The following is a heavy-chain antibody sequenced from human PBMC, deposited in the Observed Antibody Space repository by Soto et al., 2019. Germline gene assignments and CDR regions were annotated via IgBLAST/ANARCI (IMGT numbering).Heavy chain of an antibody. V-gene: IGHV3-30*18. D-gene: IGHD3-10*01. CDR3: VKELSMFEGSYHYYYYYGMDV. J-gene: IGHJ6*02. CDR2: ISYDGSNK. Sequence: QVQLVESGGGVVQPGRSLRLSCAASGFTFSSYGMHWVRQAPGKGLEWVAVISYDGSNKYYADSVKGRFTISRDNSKNTLYLQMNSLRAEDTAVYYCVKELSMFEGSYHYYYYYGMDVWGQGTTVTVSS. CDR1: GFTFSSYG.